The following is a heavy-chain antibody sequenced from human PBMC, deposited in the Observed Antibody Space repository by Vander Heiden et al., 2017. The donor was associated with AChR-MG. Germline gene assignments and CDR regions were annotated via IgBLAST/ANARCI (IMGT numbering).Heavy chain of an antibody. D-gene: IGHD3-10*01. CDR1: GLTFDDYA. CDR2: ISWNSGSI. CDR3: AKRSSLGSGSYSYYFDY. V-gene: IGHV3-9*01. Sequence: EVQLVESGGGLVQPGRSLRLSCAAPGLTFDDYAMDWVRQAPGKGLEWVSGISWNSGSIGYADSVKGRFTISRDNAKNSLYLQMNSLRAEDTALYYCAKRSSLGSGSYSYYFDYWGQGTLVTVSS. J-gene: IGHJ4*02.